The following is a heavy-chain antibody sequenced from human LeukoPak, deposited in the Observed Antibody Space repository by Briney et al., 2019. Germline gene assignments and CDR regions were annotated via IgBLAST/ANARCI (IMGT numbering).Heavy chain of an antibody. V-gene: IGHV3-11*06. CDR3: ARSPYGDYVDY. CDR1: GLTFSDYY. Sequence: GGSLRLSCAASGLTFSDYYMSWIRQAPGKGLEWVSYISSSSSYTNYADSVKGRFTISRDNAKNSLYLQMNSLRAEDTAVYYCARSPYGDYVDYWGREPWSPSPQ. J-gene: IGHJ4*02. CDR2: ISSSSSYT. D-gene: IGHD4-17*01.